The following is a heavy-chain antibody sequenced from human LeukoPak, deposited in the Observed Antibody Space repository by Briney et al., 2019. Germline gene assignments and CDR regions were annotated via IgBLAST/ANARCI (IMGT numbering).Heavy chain of an antibody. D-gene: IGHD5-12*01. Sequence: SETLSLTCTVSGGSISSYYWSWIRQPPGKGLEWIGYIYYSGSTNYNPSLKSRVTISVDTSKNQFSLKLSSVTAADTAVYYCARGRGYSGYDCFDYWGQGTLVTVSS. CDR1: GGSISSYY. CDR2: IYYSGST. J-gene: IGHJ4*02. V-gene: IGHV4-59*12. CDR3: ARGRGYSGYDCFDY.